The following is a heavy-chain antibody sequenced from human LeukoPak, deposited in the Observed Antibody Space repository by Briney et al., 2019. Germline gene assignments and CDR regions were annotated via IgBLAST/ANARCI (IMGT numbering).Heavy chain of an antibody. CDR1: GGSISNFY. CDR3: QRHSNDHLSSLPAY. J-gene: IGHJ4*02. CDR2: IYSSGST. Sequence: SETLSLTFTVSGGSISNFYWSWIRQPPGKGLEWIAYIYSSGSTTYTPSLKSRVPISVATSKNQCSLKLTSVAATDTALSYCQRHSNDHLSSLPAYWGQGSLVTV. D-gene: IGHD4-11*01. V-gene: IGHV4-59*08.